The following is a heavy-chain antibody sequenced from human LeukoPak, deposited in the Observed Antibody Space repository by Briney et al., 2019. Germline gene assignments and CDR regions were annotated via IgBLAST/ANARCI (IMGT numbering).Heavy chain of an antibody. CDR3: AKEEAADGDAFDI. D-gene: IGHD6-13*01. CDR1: GFTFSDYG. CDR2: ISYDGSNE. V-gene: IGHV3-30*18. J-gene: IGHJ3*02. Sequence: PGGSLRLSCAVSGFTFSDYGMHWVRQAPGKGLEWVTVISYDGSNEYFADSVKGRFTISRDNSKNTLYLQMSSLRAEDTAVYYCAKEEAADGDAFDIWGQGTMVTVSS.